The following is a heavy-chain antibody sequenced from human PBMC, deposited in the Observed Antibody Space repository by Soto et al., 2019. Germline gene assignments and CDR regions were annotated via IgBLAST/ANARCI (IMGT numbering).Heavy chain of an antibody. CDR1: GGSIRSYY. D-gene: IGHD6-19*01. CDR2: AYYSGST. V-gene: IGHV4-59*08. Sequence: QVQLQESGPGLVKPSETLSLTCTVSGGSIRSYYWSWIRQPPGKGLEWIGCAYYSGSTNYNPSLKSRVTISVDTSKNQFSLKLRSVTAADTAVYYCATSPPGYSSGWSLDYWGQGTLVTVSS. J-gene: IGHJ4*02. CDR3: ATSPPGYSSGWSLDY.